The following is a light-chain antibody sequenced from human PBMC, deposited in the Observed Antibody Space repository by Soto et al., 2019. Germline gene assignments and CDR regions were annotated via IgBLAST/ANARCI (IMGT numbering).Light chain of an antibody. CDR1: QSISSW. J-gene: IGKJ1*01. CDR3: QQYNSYLK. V-gene: IGKV1-5*01. CDR2: DAS. Sequence: DIQMTQSPSTLSGSVGDRVTITCRASQSISSWLAWYQQKPGKAPKLLIYDASSLESGVPSRFSGSGSGTEFTLTISSLQPDDFATYYCQQYNSYLKFGQGTKVDIK.